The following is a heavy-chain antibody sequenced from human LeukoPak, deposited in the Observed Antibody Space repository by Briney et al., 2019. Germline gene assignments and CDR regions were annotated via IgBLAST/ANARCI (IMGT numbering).Heavy chain of an antibody. CDR1: GGSINSGAYY. D-gene: IGHD3-10*01. CDR3: ARGITGWFGELLNWFDP. V-gene: IGHV4-30-4*01. Sequence: PSETLSLTCTVSGGSINSGAYYWTWIRQPPGTGLEWIEYIYYSGSTYYNPSVKSRVTISVDTSKNQFSLKLSSVTAADTAVYYCARGITGWFGELLNWFDPWGQGTLFTVSS. J-gene: IGHJ5*02. CDR2: IYYSGST.